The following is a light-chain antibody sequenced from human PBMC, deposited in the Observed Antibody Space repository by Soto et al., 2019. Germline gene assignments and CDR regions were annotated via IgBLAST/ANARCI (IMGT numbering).Light chain of an antibody. CDR2: EAS. V-gene: IGKV1-5*03. Sequence: DIQMTQSTSTLSASVGDRVTITCRASQSISGSLAWYQQKPGKAPKLLIYEASNSKSGVPSRLSGSGSGTAYTLNISSLQHDDSAHSYCQQYTGFWPCGQWTTVEIK. CDR1: QSISGS. J-gene: IGKJ1*01. CDR3: QQYTGFWP.